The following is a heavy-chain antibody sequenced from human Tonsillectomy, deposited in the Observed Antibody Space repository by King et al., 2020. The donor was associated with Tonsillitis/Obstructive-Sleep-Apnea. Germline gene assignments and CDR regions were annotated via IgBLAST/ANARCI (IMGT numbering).Heavy chain of an antibody. Sequence: QLVQSGAEVKKPGESLTISCKGSGYSFTSYWINWVRQMPGKGLEWMGRIDPTDSYTNYRPSFQGHVTISADKFISTAYLHWSSLKASDTAIYYCASTGDLYGSGNYFSNAMDVWGQGTTVTVSS. CDR1: GYSFTSYW. J-gene: IGHJ6*02. CDR2: IDPTDSYT. V-gene: IGHV5-10-1*03. CDR3: ASTGDLYGSGNYFSNAMDV. D-gene: IGHD3-10*01.